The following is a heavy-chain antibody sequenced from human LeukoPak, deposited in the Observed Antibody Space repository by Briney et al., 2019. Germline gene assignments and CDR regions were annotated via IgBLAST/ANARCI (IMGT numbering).Heavy chain of an antibody. D-gene: IGHD5-18*01. V-gene: IGHV3-9*01. CDR1: GFTFDDYA. CDR3: AKAGGGYSYSTTAAFDI. J-gene: IGHJ3*02. CDR2: ISWNSGSI. Sequence: PGGSLRLSCAASGFTFDDYAMPWVRQAPGKGLEWVSGISWNSGSIGYADSVKGRFTISRDNAKNSLYLQMNSLRAEDTAVYYCAKAGGGYSYSTTAAFDIWGQGTMVTVSS.